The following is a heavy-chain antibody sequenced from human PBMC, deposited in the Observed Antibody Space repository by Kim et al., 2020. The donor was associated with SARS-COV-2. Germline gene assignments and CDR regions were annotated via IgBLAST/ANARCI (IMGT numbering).Heavy chain of an antibody. V-gene: IGHV3-7*04. CDR2: GGQK. CDR3: ARSRGVDY. Sequence: GGQKSYVDSAKGRFTISRDNAKNLVYLQVNSLRGGDSAVYYCARSRGVDYWGQGTLVTVSS. J-gene: IGHJ4*02. D-gene: IGHD2-2*01.